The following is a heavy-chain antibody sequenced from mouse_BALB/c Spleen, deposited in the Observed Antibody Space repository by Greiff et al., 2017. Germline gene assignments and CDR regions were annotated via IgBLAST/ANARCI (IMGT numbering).Heavy chain of an antibody. CDR1: GYTFTDYA. CDR3: ARGEGNYSYAMDY. J-gene: IGHJ4*01. D-gene: IGHD2-1*01. Sequence: QVQLKQSGPELVRPGVSVKISCKGSGYTFTDYAMHWVKQSHPKSLEWIGVISTYYGNTNYNQKFKGKATMTVDKSSSTAYMELARLTSEDSAIYYCARGEGNYSYAMDYWGQGTSVTVSS. CDR2: ISTYYGNT. V-gene: IGHV1-67*01.